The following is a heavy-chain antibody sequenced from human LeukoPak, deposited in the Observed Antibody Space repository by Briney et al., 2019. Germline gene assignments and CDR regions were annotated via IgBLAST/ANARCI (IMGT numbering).Heavy chain of an antibody. V-gene: IGHV4-59*01. CDR2: IYYSGST. J-gene: IGHJ5*02. CDR1: GGSISSYY. CDR3: ARGEVWFDP. Sequence: PSETLSLTCTVSGGSISSYYWSWIRQPPGKGLEWIGYIYYSGSTNYNPSLKSRVTISVDTSKNQFSLKLSSVTAADTAVYYCARGEVWFDPWGQATLVTVSS.